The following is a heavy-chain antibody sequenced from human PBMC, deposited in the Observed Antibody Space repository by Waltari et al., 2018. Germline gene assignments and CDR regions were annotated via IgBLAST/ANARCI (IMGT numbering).Heavy chain of an antibody. J-gene: IGHJ5*02. V-gene: IGHV1-46*01. CDR1: GFTFTNYY. CDR2: INPSSGNT. Sequence: QVQLVQSGSEVKKPGASVKVSCQTSGFTFTNYYIHWVRQAPGRGLEWMGIINPSSGNTDCAQKFQGRVTVTRDTSTSTVYMEVTSLRSEDTAVYYCALYSGVWYPWGQGTLVTVSS. CDR3: ALYSGVWYP. D-gene: IGHD1-26*01.